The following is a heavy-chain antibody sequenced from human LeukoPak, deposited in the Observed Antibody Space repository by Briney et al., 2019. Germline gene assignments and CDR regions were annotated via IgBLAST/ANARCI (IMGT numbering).Heavy chain of an antibody. CDR3: ARGPGVIDAADY. CDR1: GFTFGTYT. V-gene: IGHV3-21*01. CDR2: ISSRSNIM. D-gene: IGHD2-21*01. J-gene: IGHJ4*02. Sequence: GGSLRLSCAASGFTFGTYTMNWVRQAPGKGLQWISSISSRSNIMYYTDSVKGRFTISRDNAKNSLYLQMNSLRAEDTAVYYCARGPGVIDAADYWGQGTLVIVSS.